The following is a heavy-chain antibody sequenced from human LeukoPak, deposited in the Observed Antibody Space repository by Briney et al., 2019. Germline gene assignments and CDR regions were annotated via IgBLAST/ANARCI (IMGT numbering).Heavy chain of an antibody. CDR2: IYHSGST. CDR1: GYSISSGYY. Sequence: SETLSLTCTVSGYSISSGYYWGWIRQPPGKGLEWIGSIYHSGSTYYNPSLKSRVTISVDTSKNQFSLKLSSVTAADTAVYYCARDPAYLYSSGYYSTDWFDPLGEGTLVTDSS. V-gene: IGHV4-38-2*02. CDR3: ARDPAYLYSSGYYSTDWFDP. D-gene: IGHD3-22*01. J-gene: IGHJ5*02.